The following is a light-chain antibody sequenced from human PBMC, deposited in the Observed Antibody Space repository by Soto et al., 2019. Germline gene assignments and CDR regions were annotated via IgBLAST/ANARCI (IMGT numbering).Light chain of an antibody. CDR1: QSVNSSY. V-gene: IGKV3-20*01. Sequence: EIVLTQSPGTLSLFPGERATLSCRASQSVNSSYLAWYQQRPGQAPRLLIYGTSSRATGIPDRISVSGSGTDFTLTINRLEPEDFAVYYCQQYGNSPQTFGQGTKLEIK. CDR2: GTS. J-gene: IGKJ2*01. CDR3: QQYGNSPQT.